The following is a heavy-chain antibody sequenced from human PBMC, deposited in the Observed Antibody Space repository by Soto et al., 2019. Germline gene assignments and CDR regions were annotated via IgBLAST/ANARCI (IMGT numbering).Heavy chain of an antibody. CDR3: AGAPYYDFWSGPNYYYYYGMDV. CDR1: GGSISSSNW. D-gene: IGHD3-3*01. CDR2: IYHSGST. J-gene: IGHJ6*02. Sequence: SETLSLTCAVSGGSISSSNWWSWVRQPPGKGLEWIGEIYHSGSTNYNPTLKSRLTISVDTSKNQFSLKLSSVTAADTAVYYCAGAPYYDFWSGPNYYYYYGMDVWGQGTTVTVSS. V-gene: IGHV4-4*02.